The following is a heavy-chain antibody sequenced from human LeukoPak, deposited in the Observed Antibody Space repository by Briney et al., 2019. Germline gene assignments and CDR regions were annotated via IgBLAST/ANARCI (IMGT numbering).Heavy chain of an antibody. CDR1: GGTFSSYA. Sequence: ASVKVSCKASGGTFSSYAISWVRQAPGQGLEWMGRIIPIFGTANYAQKFQGRVTITTDESTSTAYMELSSLRSEDTAVYYCAREAAAGTFYFDYWGQGTLVTVSS. CDR3: AREAAAGTFYFDY. J-gene: IGHJ4*02. D-gene: IGHD6-13*01. CDR2: IIPIFGTA. V-gene: IGHV1-69*05.